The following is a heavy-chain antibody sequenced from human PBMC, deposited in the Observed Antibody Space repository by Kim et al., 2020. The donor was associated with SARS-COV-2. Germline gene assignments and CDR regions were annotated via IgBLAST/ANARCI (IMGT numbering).Heavy chain of an antibody. CDR2: IRSKANNYAT. V-gene: IGHV3-73*01. Sequence: GGSLRLSCATSGFTFSGSAIHWVRQASGKGLEWVGRIRSKANNYATAYGASVKGRFTISRDESKNTAYLQMNSLKTEDTALYYCTRREGAVTGDYWGQGTLVTVSS. CDR3: TRREGAVTGDY. D-gene: IGHD6-19*01. CDR1: GFTFSGSA. J-gene: IGHJ4*02.